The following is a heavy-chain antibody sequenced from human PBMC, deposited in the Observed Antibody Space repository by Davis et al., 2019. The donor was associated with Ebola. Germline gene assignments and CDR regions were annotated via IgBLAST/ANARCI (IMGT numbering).Heavy chain of an antibody. Sequence: SETLSLTCSVSGDSNNNFYWSWIRHPPGKALEWIGYIHYSGSTNYNPSLKSRVTISLDTSKTQFSLRLTSVTAADTAVYYCARRMDVWGQGTTVTVSS. CDR3: ARRMDV. J-gene: IGHJ6*02. CDR2: IHYSGST. CDR1: GDSNNNFY. V-gene: IGHV4-59*01.